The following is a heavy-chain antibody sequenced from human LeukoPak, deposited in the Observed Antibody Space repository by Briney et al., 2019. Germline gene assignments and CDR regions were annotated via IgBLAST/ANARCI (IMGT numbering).Heavy chain of an antibody. V-gene: IGHV3-64*01. D-gene: IGHD6-13*01. J-gene: IGHJ4*02. CDR2: ISSNGGST. CDR1: GFTFSSYA. CDR3: ARSEAKAIAAAAHFDY. Sequence: AGGSLRLSCAASGFTFSSYAMHWVRQAPGKGLEYVSAISSNGGSTYYANSVKGRFTISRDNSKNTLYLQMGSLRAEDMAVYYCARSEAKAIAAAAHFDYWGQGTLVTVTS.